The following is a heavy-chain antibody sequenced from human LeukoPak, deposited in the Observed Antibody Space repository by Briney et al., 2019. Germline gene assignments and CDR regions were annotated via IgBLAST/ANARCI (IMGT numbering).Heavy chain of an antibody. J-gene: IGHJ5*02. D-gene: IGHD4-17*01. CDR2: FDPEDGET. CDR1: GYTLTELS. V-gene: IGHV1-24*01. CDR3: ATADIYGDNNWFDP. Sequence: ASVKVSCKVSGYTLTELSMHWVRQAPGEGLEWMGGFDPEDGETIYAQKFQGRVTMTEDTSTDTAYMELSSLRSEDTAVYYCATADIYGDNNWFDPWGQGTLVTVSS.